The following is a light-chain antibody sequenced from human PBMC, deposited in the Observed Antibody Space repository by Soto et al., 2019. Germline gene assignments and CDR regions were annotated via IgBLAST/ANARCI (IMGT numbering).Light chain of an antibody. J-gene: IGKJ4*01. Sequence: DVQMTQSPSTLSASVGGRVTITCRASQSIINWLAWYQQKPGKAPKRLIYAASSLQSGVPSRFSGSGSRTEFTITISSLQPEDFETYYCLQHNSYPLTFRGATTV. CDR3: LQHNSYPLT. CDR2: AAS. V-gene: IGKV1-5*01. CDR1: QSIINW.